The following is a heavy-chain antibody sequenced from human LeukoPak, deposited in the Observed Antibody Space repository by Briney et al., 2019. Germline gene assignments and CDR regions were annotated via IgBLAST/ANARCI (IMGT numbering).Heavy chain of an antibody. D-gene: IGHD3-3*01. J-gene: IGHJ4*02. V-gene: IGHV4-39*07. CDR3: ARETEVLRLLDY. Sequence: SETLSLTCSVSGGSISSSSYYWGWIRQPPGKGLEWIGSMYHGGSFYYNPSLKSRVTISVDTSKNQFSLKLSSVTAADTAVYYCARETEVLRLLDYWGQGTLVTVSS. CDR2: MYHGGSF. CDR1: GGSISSSSYY.